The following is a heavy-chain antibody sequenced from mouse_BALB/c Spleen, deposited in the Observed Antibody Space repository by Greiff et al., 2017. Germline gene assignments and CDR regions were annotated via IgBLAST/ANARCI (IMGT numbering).Heavy chain of an antibody. CDR3: TMRCNYEGAMDY. CDR2: IYPGSGST. Sequence: LQQPGSELVRPGASVKLSCKASGYTFTSYWMHWVKQRHGQGLEWIGNIYPGSGSTNYDEKFKSKGTLTVDTSSSTAYMHLSSLTSEDSAVYYCTMRCNYEGAMDYWGQGTSVTVSS. V-gene: IGHV1S22*01. J-gene: IGHJ4*01. CDR1: GYTFTSYW. D-gene: IGHD2-1*01.